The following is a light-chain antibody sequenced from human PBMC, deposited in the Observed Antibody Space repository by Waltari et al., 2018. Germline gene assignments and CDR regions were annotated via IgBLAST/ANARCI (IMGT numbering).Light chain of an antibody. J-gene: IGKJ1*01. CDR3: QQYDDYWT. CDR1: QSIGSW. Sequence: DIQMTQSPSTLPASVGDSVTITCRAIQSIGSWLAWYQQRRGKAPELLIYDASSLQGGVPSRFSGSGSGTEFTLTISSLQPDDFATYFCQQYDDYWTFGQGTKVEVK. V-gene: IGKV1-5*01. CDR2: DAS.